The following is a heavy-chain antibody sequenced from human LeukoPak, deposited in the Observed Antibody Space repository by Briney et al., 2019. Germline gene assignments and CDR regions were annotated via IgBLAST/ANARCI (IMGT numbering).Heavy chain of an antibody. CDR3: ARGRGDYLYFDY. J-gene: IGHJ4*02. Sequence: GGSLRLSCAASGFSFSSYSMNWVRQAPGKGLEWVSPISSSSSYIYYADSVKGRFTISRDNAKNSLYLQMNSLRAEDTAVYYCARGRGDYLYFDYWGQGTLVTVSS. D-gene: IGHD4-17*01. CDR2: ISSSSSYI. V-gene: IGHV3-21*01. CDR1: GFSFSSYS.